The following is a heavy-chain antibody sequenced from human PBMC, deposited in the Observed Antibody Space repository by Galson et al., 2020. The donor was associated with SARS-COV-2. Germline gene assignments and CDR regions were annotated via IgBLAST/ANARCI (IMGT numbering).Heavy chain of an antibody. D-gene: IGHD2-15*01. J-gene: IGHJ3*01. CDR1: GFTFNNYA. V-gene: IGHV3-23*01. CDR3: ARVVGGPAIGEDAFAV. CDR2: ISGSGGTT. Sequence: GGSLRLSCAASGFTFNNYAMSWFRQPPGKGLEWVSSISGSGGTTYYADSVKGRFAISRDNSKNTLFLQMNSLRAEDTAVYYCARVVGGPAIGEDAFAVWGQGTMVTVS.